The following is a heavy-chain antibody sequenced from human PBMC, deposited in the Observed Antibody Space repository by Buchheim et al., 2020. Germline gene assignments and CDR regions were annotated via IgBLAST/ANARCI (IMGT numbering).Heavy chain of an antibody. D-gene: IGHD3-3*01. Sequence: QVQLVQSGAEVKKPGASVKVSCKASGYTFTSYDINWVRQATGQGLEWMGWMNPNSGNTGYAQKFQGRVTMTRNTSISTAYMELSGLRSEDTAVYYCARAFVRRITIFGVVIRGSPFDYWGQGTL. CDR3: ARAFVRRITIFGVVIRGSPFDY. J-gene: IGHJ4*02. V-gene: IGHV1-8*01. CDR1: GYTFTSYD. CDR2: MNPNSGNT.